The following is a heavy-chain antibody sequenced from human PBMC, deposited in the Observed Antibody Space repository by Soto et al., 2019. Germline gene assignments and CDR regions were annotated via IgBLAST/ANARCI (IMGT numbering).Heavy chain of an antibody. J-gene: IGHJ4*02. Sequence: QVQLVQSGAEVKKPGASVKISCKASGYTFTSYDINWVRQAAGQGLEWMGWMKPNSGNTGYAQKFQGRVTMTRDTSPNTAYMGLSGLRSEDTAVYYCARSGYCPNGVCYVGDFDYWGQGTLVTVSS. D-gene: IGHD2-8*01. V-gene: IGHV1-8*01. CDR3: ARSGYCPNGVCYVGDFDY. CDR2: MKPNSGNT. CDR1: GYTFTSYD.